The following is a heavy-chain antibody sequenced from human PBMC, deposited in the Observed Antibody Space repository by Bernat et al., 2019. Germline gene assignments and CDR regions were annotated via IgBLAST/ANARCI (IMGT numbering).Heavy chain of an antibody. CDR1: GYTFTAYC. CDR3: ARGHPGKLDY. J-gene: IGHJ4*02. V-gene: IGHV1-2*02. Sequence: QVQLVQSGAEVKTPGASVKVSCKASGYTFTAYCIHWVRQAPGQGLEWMGWINPNTGGTNFAQKFQGRVTLTRDTSISTAYMELSSLTSDDTAVYYCARGHPGKLDYWGQGILVTVSS. CDR2: INPNTGGT.